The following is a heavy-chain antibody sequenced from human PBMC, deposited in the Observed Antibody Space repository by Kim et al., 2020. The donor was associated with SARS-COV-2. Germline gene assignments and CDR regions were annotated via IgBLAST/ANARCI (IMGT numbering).Heavy chain of an antibody. D-gene: IGHD6-13*01. CDR3: ARDGYSSSPERYFDF. V-gene: IGHV3-11*01. CDR2: ISSSGSTL. Sequence: GGSLRLSCAASGFSFSDYYMRWIRQAPGKGLEWVSYISSSGSTLYYADSVKGRFTISRDNAKNSLFLQMNSLRAEDTAVYYCARDGYSSSPERYFDFWGRGTLVTVSS. J-gene: IGHJ2*01. CDR1: GFSFSDYY.